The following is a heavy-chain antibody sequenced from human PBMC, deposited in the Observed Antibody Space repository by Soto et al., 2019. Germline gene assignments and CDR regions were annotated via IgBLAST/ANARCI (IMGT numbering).Heavy chain of an antibody. D-gene: IGHD2-15*01. V-gene: IGHV3-48*03. J-gene: IGHJ6*02. CDR3: ARDCSGGSCYPGMDV. CDR2: ISARADAK. Sequence: EVQLLESEGGLVQPGGSLRLSCTASGLTFNDSAMTWVRQAPGKGLEWVSGISARADAKYYAASVRDRFTIFRDNAKNSVYLQINSLRAEDTAVYFCARDCSGGSCYPGMDVWGQGTTVTVSS. CDR1: GLTFNDSA.